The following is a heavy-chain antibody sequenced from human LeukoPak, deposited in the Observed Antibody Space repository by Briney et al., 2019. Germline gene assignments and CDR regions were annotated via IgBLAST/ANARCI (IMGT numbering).Heavy chain of an antibody. CDR2: IYHSGNT. J-gene: IGHJ4*02. Sequence: SETLSLTCAVSGGSISSSNCWSWVRQPPGMGLEWIGEIYHSGNTKYNPSLKSRVTISVDKSKNQFSLKLSSVTAADTAVYYCARARDSYGSGSAFDYWGQGTLVTVSS. CDR3: ARARDSYGSGSAFDY. CDR1: GGSISSSNC. D-gene: IGHD5-18*01. V-gene: IGHV4-4*02.